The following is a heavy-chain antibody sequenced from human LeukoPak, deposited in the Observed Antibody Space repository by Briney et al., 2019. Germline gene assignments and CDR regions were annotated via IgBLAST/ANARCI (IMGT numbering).Heavy chain of an antibody. CDR3: AKGSYYDSSGSFYFDY. CDR2: ISGSGDNT. CDR1: GFTFSSYA. J-gene: IGHJ4*02. V-gene: IGHV3-23*01. Sequence: GGSLRLSCAASGFTFSSYAMSWVRQAPGKGLEWVSGISGSGDNTYYADSVRGRFTISRDNSKNTLYVQVNSLGTEDTAAYYCAKGSYYDSSGSFYFDYWGQGTLVTVSS. D-gene: IGHD3-22*01.